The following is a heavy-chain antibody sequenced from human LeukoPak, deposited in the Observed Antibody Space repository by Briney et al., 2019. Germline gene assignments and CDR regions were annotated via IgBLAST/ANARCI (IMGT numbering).Heavy chain of an antibody. J-gene: IGHJ4*02. CDR2: IYNGGGT. D-gene: IGHD6-19*01. Sequence: GGSLRLSCAASGFTVSTNYMSGVRKAPGKGLVWGLVIYNGGGTYYADSVKARFTISRDNSKNTLYLQMNSLKAEDTAVYYCARTSIAVAATYGLDYWGQGILVTVSS. V-gene: IGHV3-53*01. CDR1: GFTVSTNY. CDR3: ARTSIAVAATYGLDY.